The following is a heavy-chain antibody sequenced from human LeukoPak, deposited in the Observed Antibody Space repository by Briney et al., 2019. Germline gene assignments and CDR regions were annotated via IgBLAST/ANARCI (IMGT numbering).Heavy chain of an antibody. Sequence: PGGSLRLSCAASGFTFSSAWMTWVRQAPGEGVEWVATIKDDGSDKYYVDSGKGRFTISRDNAKKSLWLQMNSLRVEDTAMYYCADLGSRDWGQGTLVTVSS. CDR3: ADLGSRD. CDR1: GFTFSSAW. J-gene: IGHJ4*02. D-gene: IGHD3-16*01. V-gene: IGHV3-7*01. CDR2: IKDDGSDK.